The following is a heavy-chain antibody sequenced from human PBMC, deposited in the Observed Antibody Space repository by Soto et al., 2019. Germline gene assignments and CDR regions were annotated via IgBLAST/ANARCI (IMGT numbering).Heavy chain of an antibody. Sequence: GASVKVSCKACGDTFTSYAMHWVRQAPGQRLEWMGWINAGNGNTKYSQKFQGRVTITRDTSASTAYMELTATDTAVYYCARHRGPTGPNYWGQGTLVTVSS. CDR1: GDTFTSYA. D-gene: IGHD3-10*01. V-gene: IGHV1-3*01. J-gene: IGHJ4*01. CDR3: ARHRGPTGPNY. CDR2: INAGNGNT.